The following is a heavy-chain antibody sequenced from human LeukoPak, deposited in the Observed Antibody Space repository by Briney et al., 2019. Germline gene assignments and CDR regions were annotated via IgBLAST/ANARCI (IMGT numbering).Heavy chain of an antibody. CDR3: ARDYGSGSSPWYFDY. J-gene: IGHJ4*02. Sequence: GGSLRLSCAASGFTFSSYAMSWVRQAPGKGLEWVSAISGSGGSTYYADSVKGRFTISRDNSKNTLYLQMNSLRAEDTAVYYCARDYGSGSSPWYFDYWGQGTLVTVSS. V-gene: IGHV3-23*01. CDR1: GFTFSSYA. D-gene: IGHD3-10*01. CDR2: ISGSGGST.